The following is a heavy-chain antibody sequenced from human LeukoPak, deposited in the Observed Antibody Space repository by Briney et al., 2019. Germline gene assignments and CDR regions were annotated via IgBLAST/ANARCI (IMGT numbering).Heavy chain of an antibody. CDR3: ARETVIASSYDY. CDR2: IYYSGST. D-gene: IGHD4-17*01. V-gene: IGHV4-59*01. CDR1: RGSIRNYY. Sequence: SDTLSLTCTVSRGSIRNYYWSWVRQSPGKGLEWVGYIYYSGSTNYNPSLKSRVSISVDTSKNQFSLKLTSVTPADTAVYYCARETVIASSYDYWGQGILVTVSS. J-gene: IGHJ4*02.